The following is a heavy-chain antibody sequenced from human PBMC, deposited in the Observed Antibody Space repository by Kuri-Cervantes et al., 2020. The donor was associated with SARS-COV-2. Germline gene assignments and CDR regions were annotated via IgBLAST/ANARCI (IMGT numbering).Heavy chain of an antibody. CDR1: GGSFSGYY. V-gene: IGHV4-34*01. J-gene: IGHJ5*02. CDR3: ARHKDWFDP. Sequence: SETLSLTCAVYGGSFSGYYWSWIRQPPGKGLEWIGEINHSGSTDYNPSLKSRVTISVDTSKNQFSLKLSSVTAADTAVYYCARHKDWFDPWGQGTLVTVSS. CDR2: INHSGST.